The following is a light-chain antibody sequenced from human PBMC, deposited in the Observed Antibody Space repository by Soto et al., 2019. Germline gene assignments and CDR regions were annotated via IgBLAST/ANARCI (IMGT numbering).Light chain of an antibody. CDR2: GAS. J-gene: IGKJ1*01. CDR1: QAITNN. Sequence: DIHLTQSPSPLSASVGDRVTITCRASQAITNNLAWYQQPPGNTPSLXXYGASTRATGVPARFSGSGSGTELTLTINSLQSEDFALYYGQEYDNWPIWTFGQGTKVDIK. V-gene: IGKV1-NL1*01. CDR3: QEYDNWPIWT.